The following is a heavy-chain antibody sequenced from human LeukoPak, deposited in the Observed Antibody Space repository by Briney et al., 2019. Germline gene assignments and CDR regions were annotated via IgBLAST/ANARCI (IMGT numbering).Heavy chain of an antibody. J-gene: IGHJ4*02. CDR2: ISYDGSNK. CDR3: ASPSTPYYDFWSGYQSYFDY. D-gene: IGHD3-3*01. CDR1: GFTFSSYS. Sequence: GGSLRLSCAASGFTFSSYSMNWVRQAPGKGLEWVAAISYDGSNKYYADSVKGRFTISRDNSKNTLYLQMNSLRAEDTAVYYCASPSTPYYDFWSGYQSYFDYWGQGTLVTVSS. V-gene: IGHV3-30*03.